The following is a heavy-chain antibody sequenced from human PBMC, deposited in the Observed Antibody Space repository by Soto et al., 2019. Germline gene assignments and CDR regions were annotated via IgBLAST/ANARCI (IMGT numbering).Heavy chain of an antibody. Sequence: QVQLVQSGAEVKKPGASVKVSCKASGYTFTSYAMHWVRQAPGQRLEWMGWINAGNGNTKYSQKFQGRVNITRDTSASTAYMELSSLRSEDTAVYYCARKGGARGSYGAFDIWGQGTMVTVSS. V-gene: IGHV1-3*01. CDR2: INAGNGNT. CDR1: GYTFTSYA. D-gene: IGHD1-26*01. J-gene: IGHJ3*02. CDR3: ARKGGARGSYGAFDI.